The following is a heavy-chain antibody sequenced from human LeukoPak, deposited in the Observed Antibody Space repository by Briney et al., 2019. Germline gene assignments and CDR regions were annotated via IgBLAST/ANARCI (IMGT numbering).Heavy chain of an antibody. CDR3: ARDGDDSWYFSHFDY. V-gene: IGHV3-11*01. Sequence: GGSLRLSWAASGFTFSDYYMSWIRQAPGKGLEWVSYISSSGSTIYYADSVKGRFTISRDNAKNSLYLQMNSLRAEDTAVYYCARDGDDSWYFSHFDYWGQGTLVTVSS. CDR1: GFTFSDYY. D-gene: IGHD6-13*01. CDR2: ISSSGSTI. J-gene: IGHJ4*02.